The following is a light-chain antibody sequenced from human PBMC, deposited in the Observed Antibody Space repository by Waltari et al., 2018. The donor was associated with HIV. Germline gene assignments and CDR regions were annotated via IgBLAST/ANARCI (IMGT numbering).Light chain of an antibody. V-gene: IGLV2-14*01. CDR1: SSDVGGYNY. Sequence: QSALTQPASVSGSPGQSITISCTGTSSDVGGYNYVSWYQQHPGKAPKLMIYEVSNRPSGVSYRFFGSKPGNTAALTISGLQAEDEADYYCSSYTSSSTWVFGGGTKLTVL. J-gene: IGLJ3*02. CDR3: SSYTSSSTWV. CDR2: EVS.